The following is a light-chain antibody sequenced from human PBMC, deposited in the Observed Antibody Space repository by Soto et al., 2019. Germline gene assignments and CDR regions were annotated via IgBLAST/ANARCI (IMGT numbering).Light chain of an antibody. CDR3: QSYDTGLSGPVV. CDR2: VNT. V-gene: IGLV1-40*01. Sequence: QSVLTQPPSLSGAPGQNIIISCTGGGSNIGAGFDVHWYQQLPGTAPKLLIYVNTNRPSGVPDRFSGSKSGTSASLVITGLPADDEADYYCQSYDTGLSGPVVFGGGTKLTVL. CDR1: GSNIGAGFD. J-gene: IGLJ2*01.